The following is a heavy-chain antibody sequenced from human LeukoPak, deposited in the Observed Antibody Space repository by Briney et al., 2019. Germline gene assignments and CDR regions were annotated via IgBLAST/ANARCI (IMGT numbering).Heavy chain of an antibody. Sequence: ASVKVSCKASGYTFTINAVHWLRQAPGQRLEWMGWINTGNGNTKYPQKFQGRVTITRDTSASTAFMELSSLRSEDTAVYYCARRQQRHFDYWGQGTLVTVSS. V-gene: IGHV1-3*04. D-gene: IGHD6-19*01. CDR1: GYTFTINA. CDR3: ARRQQRHFDY. J-gene: IGHJ4*02. CDR2: INTGNGNT.